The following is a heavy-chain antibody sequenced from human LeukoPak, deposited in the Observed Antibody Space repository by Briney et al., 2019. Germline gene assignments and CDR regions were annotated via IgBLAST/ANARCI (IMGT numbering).Heavy chain of an antibody. D-gene: IGHD6-13*01. CDR1: GFTFSSCA. CDR3: AKAPMEDSWYIHFDY. Sequence: GGSLRLSCAASGFTFSSCAMSWVRQAPGKGLEWVSAITNSGDNTYYADSVKGRFTISRDNSKNTLYLQINSLRAEDTAIYYCAKAPMEDSWYIHFDYWGQGTLVTVSS. CDR2: ITNSGDNT. J-gene: IGHJ4*02. V-gene: IGHV3-23*01.